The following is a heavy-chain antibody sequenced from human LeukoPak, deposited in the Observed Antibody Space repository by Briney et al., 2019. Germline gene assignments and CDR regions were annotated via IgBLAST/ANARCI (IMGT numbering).Heavy chain of an antibody. CDR2: ISSSSTYI. J-gene: IGHJ4*02. D-gene: IGHD2-2*01. CDR3: ARALSDAPTLGYCSGNSCYTAY. Sequence: PEGSLRLSCAASGFTFSSYGMNWVRQAPGKGLEWVSSISSSSTYIYYADSVKGRFTISRDNAKNSLYLQMNSLRAEDTAVYYCARALSDAPTLGYCSGNSCYTAYWGQGTLVTVSS. CDR1: GFTFSSYG. V-gene: IGHV3-21*01.